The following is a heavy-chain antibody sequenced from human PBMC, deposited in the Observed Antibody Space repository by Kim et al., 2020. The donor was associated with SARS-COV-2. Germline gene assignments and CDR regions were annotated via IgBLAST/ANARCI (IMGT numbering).Heavy chain of an antibody. J-gene: IGHJ5*02. CDR1: GFTVSSNY. CDR2: IYSGGST. D-gene: IGHD5-12*01. Sequence: GGSLRLSCAASGFTVSSNYMSWVRQAPGKGLEWVSVIYSGGSTYYADSVKGRFTISRDNSKNTLYLQMNSLRAEDTAVYYCARSGYSGYDGTVREVGWFDPWGQGTLVTVSS. CDR3: ARSGYSGYDGTVREVGWFDP. V-gene: IGHV3-53*01.